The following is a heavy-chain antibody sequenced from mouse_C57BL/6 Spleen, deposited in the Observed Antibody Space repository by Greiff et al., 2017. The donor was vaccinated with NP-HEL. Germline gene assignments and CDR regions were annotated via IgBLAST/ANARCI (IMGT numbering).Heavy chain of an antibody. CDR1: GFTFSSYG. Sequence: EVMLVESGGDLVKPGGSLKLSCAASGFTFSSYGMSWVRQTPDKRLEWVATISSGGSYTYYPDSVKGRFTISRDNAKNTLYLQMSSLKSEDTAMYYCARHDYLDWYFDVWGTGTTVTVSS. D-gene: IGHD2-13*01. CDR3: ARHDYLDWYFDV. CDR2: ISSGGSYT. V-gene: IGHV5-6*01. J-gene: IGHJ1*03.